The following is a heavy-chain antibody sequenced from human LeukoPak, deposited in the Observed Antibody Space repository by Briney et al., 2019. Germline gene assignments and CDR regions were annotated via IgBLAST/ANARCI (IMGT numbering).Heavy chain of an antibody. V-gene: IGHV3-30*18. CDR3: AKAGFGGSSNSYLDFDY. Sequence: GGSLRLSCAASGFTFSSYGMHWVRQAPGKGLEWVAVISYDGSNKYYADSVKGRFTISRDNSKNTLYLQMNSLRAEDTAVYYCAKAGFGGSSNSYLDFDYWGQGTLVTVSS. J-gene: IGHJ4*02. D-gene: IGHD1-20*01. CDR2: ISYDGSNK. CDR1: GFTFSSYG.